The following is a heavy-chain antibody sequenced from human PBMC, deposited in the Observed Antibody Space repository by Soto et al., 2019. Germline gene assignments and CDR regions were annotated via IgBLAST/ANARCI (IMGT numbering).Heavy chain of an antibody. V-gene: IGHV1-58*02. CDR2: IVVGSGNT. D-gene: IGHD1-26*01. J-gene: IGHJ6*04. CDR1: GFTFTSSA. CDR3: AAEKREGAHTASLDLLMDV. Sequence: ASVKVSCKASGFTFTSSAMQWVRQARGQRLEWIGWIVVGSGNTNYAQKFQERVTITRDMSTSTAYMELSSLRSEDTAVYYCAAEKREGAHTASLDLLMDVWGKGTTVTVSS.